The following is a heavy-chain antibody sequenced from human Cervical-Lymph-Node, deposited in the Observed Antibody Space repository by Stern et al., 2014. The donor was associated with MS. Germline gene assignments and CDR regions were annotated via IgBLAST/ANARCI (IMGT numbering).Heavy chain of an antibody. CDR1: GGTFSSYA. Sequence: QVQLVESGAEVKKPGSSVKVSCKASGGTFSSYAISWVRQAPGQGLEWLGGIIPIFGTANYAQKVQGRVTITADESTSTAYMELSSLRPEDTAVYYCARGELKEGLVRGMDVWGQGTTVTVSS. J-gene: IGHJ6*02. D-gene: IGHD1-26*01. CDR3: ARGELKEGLVRGMDV. V-gene: IGHV1-69*01. CDR2: IIPIFGTA.